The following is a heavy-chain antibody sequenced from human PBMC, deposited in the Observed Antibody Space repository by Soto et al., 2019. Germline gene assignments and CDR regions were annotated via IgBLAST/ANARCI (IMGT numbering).Heavy chain of an antibody. CDR3: AILINWNDAIGSVYFDY. D-gene: IGHD1-20*01. J-gene: IGHJ4*02. Sequence: PVLPMRNSSSGVEYNCTNYWISCMRQMTGKGLEWMGRIDPSDSYTNYSPSFQGHVTISADKSISTAYLQWSSLKASDTAMYYCAILINWNDAIGSVYFDYWGQGTLVTVSS. CDR2: IDPSDSYT. V-gene: IGHV5-10-1*01. CDR1: EYNCTNYW.